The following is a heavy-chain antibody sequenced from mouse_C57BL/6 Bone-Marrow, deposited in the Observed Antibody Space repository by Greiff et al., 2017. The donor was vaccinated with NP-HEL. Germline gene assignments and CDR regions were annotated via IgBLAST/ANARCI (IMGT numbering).Heavy chain of an antibody. V-gene: IGHV7-3*01. D-gene: IGHD1-1*01. CDR2: IRNKANGYTT. J-gene: IGHJ1*03. CDR1: GFTFTDYY. CDR3: ARLIYYYGSRDWYFDV. Sequence: DVKLVESGGGLVQPGGSLSLSCAASGFTFTDYYMSWVRQPPGKALEWLGFIRNKANGYTTEYSASVKGRFTISRDNSQSILYLQMNALRAEDSATYYCARLIYYYGSRDWYFDVWGTGTTVTVSS.